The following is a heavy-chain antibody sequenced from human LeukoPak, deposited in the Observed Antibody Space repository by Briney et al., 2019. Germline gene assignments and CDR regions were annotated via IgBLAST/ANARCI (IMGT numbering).Heavy chain of an antibody. J-gene: IGHJ4*02. CDR2: IYPRDYDT. D-gene: IGHD3-3*01. CDR1: GYSFTNYW. CDR3: DRRSAYLRHL. V-gene: IGHV5-51*01. Sequence: GESLKILCKGSGYSFTNYWIGWVRQMPGKGLEWMGIIYPRDYDTRYSPSFQGQVTFSADKSISTAYLQWSSLKASDTAVYYCDRRSAYLRHLGGQGTLVTVSS.